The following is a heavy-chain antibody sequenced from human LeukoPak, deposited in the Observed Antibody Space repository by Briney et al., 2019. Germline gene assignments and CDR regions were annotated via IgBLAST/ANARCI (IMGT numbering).Heavy chain of an antibody. Sequence: PGGSLRLSCAASGFNFSSYSMNWVRQAPGKGLEWVSYISSSGSTIYYADSVKGRFTISRDNAKNSLYLQMNSLRAEDTAVYYCARAKYSSLDYWGQGTLVTVSS. CDR1: GFNFSSYS. J-gene: IGHJ4*02. V-gene: IGHV3-48*04. CDR3: ARAKYSSLDY. D-gene: IGHD6-6*01. CDR2: ISSSGSTI.